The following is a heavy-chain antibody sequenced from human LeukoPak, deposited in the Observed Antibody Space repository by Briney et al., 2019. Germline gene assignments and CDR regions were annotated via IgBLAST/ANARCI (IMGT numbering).Heavy chain of an antibody. Sequence: GGSLRLSCAASGFIFDDYAMHWVRQVPGKGLQWVSGIDWNSSYIGLADFVKGRVTISRDNAKNSLYLNMNSLRAEDTALYYCAKDTTATGTGNFDYWGQGTLVTVSS. V-gene: IGHV3-9*01. CDR3: AKDTTATGTGNFDY. CDR2: IDWNSSYI. CDR1: GFIFDDYA. D-gene: IGHD6-13*01. J-gene: IGHJ4*02.